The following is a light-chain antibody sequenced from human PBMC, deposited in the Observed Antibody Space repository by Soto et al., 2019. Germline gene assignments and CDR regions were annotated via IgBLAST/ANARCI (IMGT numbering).Light chain of an antibody. Sequence: DIQMTQSPSTLSASVGDTVTITCRASQPIATWLAWYQQRPGNAPKLLIYGASNLEGGVPSRFSGGGSGTDFTLTISILQPDDFATYYCQQYNHGWTFGQGTKVEIK. CDR1: QPIATW. CDR2: GAS. J-gene: IGKJ1*01. CDR3: QQYNHGWT. V-gene: IGKV1-5*03.